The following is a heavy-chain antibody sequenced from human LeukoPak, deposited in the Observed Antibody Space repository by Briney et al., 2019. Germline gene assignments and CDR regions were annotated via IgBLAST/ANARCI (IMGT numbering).Heavy chain of an antibody. J-gene: IGHJ6*02. CDR2: IYYSGST. CDR1: GGSISSSSYY. V-gene: IGHV4-61*01. Sequence: SETLSLTCTVSGGSISSSSYYWSWIRQPPGKGLEWIGYIYYSGSTNYNPSLKSRVTISVDTSKNQFSLKLSSVTAADTAVYYCARAGDPYYYYGMDVWGQGTTVTVSS. CDR3: ARAGDPYYYYGMDV.